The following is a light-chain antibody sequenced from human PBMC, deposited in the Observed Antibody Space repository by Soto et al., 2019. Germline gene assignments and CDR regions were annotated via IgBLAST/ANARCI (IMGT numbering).Light chain of an antibody. Sequence: EIVLTQSPATLSLSPGERATLSCRARPSLSPYLPWYQQKPAQAPRLLIYDASNRATGIPARFSGSGSGTDFTLTISSLVSEFFSFYYCQHLSNLPPTFCQGTRLEIK. CDR1: PSLSPY. J-gene: IGKJ5*01. V-gene: IGKV3-11*01. CDR2: DAS. CDR3: QHLSNLPPT.